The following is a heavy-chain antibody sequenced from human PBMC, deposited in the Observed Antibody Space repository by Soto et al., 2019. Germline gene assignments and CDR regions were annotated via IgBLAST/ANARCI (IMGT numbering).Heavy chain of an antibody. CDR1: GGSISNRNYY. V-gene: IGHV4-39*02. CDR3: ESLQAPGTSDY. CDR2: IYYDGST. D-gene: IGHD1-1*01. J-gene: IGHJ4*02. Sequence: ENVFITCSVSGGSISNRNYYWAWVRQPPGKGLEWIGNIYYDGSTYYHPSFRGRLTISVDTSKNHFSLKLGSLTAADTAIYYCESLQAPGTSDYCGQGTLVTV.